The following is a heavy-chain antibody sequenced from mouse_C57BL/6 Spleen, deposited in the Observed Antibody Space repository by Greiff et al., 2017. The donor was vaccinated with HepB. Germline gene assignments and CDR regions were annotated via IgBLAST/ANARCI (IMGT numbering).Heavy chain of an antibody. V-gene: IGHV6-3*01. CDR1: GFTFSNYW. CDR3: TLYYDYPWFAY. J-gene: IGHJ3*01. CDR2: IRLKSDNYAT. D-gene: IGHD2-4*01. Sequence: EVKVVESGGGLVQPGGSMKLSCVASGFTFSNYWMNWVRQSPEKGLEWVAQIRLKSDNYATHYAESVKGRFTISRDDSKSSVYLQMNNLRAEDTGIYYCTLYYDYPWFAYWGQGTLVTVSA.